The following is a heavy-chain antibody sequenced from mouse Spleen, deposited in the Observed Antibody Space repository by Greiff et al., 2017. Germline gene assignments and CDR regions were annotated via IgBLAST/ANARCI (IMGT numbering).Heavy chain of an antibody. J-gene: IGHJ3*01. Sequence: EVQLQQSGPELVKPGASVKISCKASGYSFTGYFMNWVKQSPGKSLEWIGRINPYNGDTFYNQKFKGKATLTVDKSSSTAHMELLSLTSEDSAVYYCARLAYSYYSYDAYRGQGTLVTVSA. D-gene: IGHD2-12*01. CDR1: GYSFTGYF. V-gene: IGHV1-37*01. CDR3: ARLAYSYYSYDAY. CDR2: INPYNGDT.